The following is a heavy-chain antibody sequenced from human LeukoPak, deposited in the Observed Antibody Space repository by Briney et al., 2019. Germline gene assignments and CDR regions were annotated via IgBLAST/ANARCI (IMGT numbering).Heavy chain of an antibody. J-gene: IGHJ4*02. CDR2: IYYSGST. D-gene: IGHD1-26*01. CDR1: GGSISSYN. CDR3: AGGGSWELPNFDY. Sequence: SETLSLTCTVSGGSISSYNWSWIRQPPGKGLEWIGYIYYSGSTNYNPSLKSRVTISVDTSKNQFSLKLSSVTAADTAVYYCAGGGSWELPNFDYWGQGTLVTVSS. V-gene: IGHV4-59*01.